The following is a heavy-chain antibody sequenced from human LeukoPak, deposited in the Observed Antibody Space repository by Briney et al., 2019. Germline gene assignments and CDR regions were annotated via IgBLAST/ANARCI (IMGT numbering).Heavy chain of an antibody. D-gene: IGHD3-22*01. J-gene: IGHJ3*02. CDR1: GGSISSSTYY. Sequence: SETLSLTCTVSGGSISSSTYYWGWIRQPPGNGLEWIGSIFYSGRTYYNPSPKSRVTMSVDTSKNQFSLKLSSVTAADTAVYYCARDDYYDSSGYRNAFDIWGQGTMVTVSS. CDR2: IFYSGRT. CDR3: ARDDYYDSSGYRNAFDI. V-gene: IGHV4-39*07.